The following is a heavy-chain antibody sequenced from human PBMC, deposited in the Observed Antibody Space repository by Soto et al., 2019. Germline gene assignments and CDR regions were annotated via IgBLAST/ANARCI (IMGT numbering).Heavy chain of an antibody. V-gene: IGHV1-3*01. J-gene: IGHJ6*01. CDR2: INAGNGNT. CDR1: GYTFTSYA. D-gene: IGHD3-10*01. CDR3: ARDIADYYGSGSYSYYYYGMDV. Sequence: QVQLVQSGAEVKKPGASVKVSCKASGYTFTSYAMHWVRQAPGQRLEWMGWINAGNGNTKYSQKFQGRVTITRDTSASTAYMELSSLRSEDTAVYYCARDIADYYGSGSYSYYYYGMDVW.